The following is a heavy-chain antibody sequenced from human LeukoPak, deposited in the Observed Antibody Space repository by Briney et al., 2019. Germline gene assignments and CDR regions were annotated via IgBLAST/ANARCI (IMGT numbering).Heavy chain of an antibody. CDR1: GFTLSIYW. V-gene: IGHV3-74*01. CDR3: VREGFFDY. Sequence: SGGSLRLSCVGSGFTLSIYWMYWIRQSPGKGLLWVARINPDGSIADYTDSVKGRFTISRDNVKNTLYLQMNSLGAEDTAVYYCVREGFFDYWGQGALVTVSS. CDR2: INPDGSIA. J-gene: IGHJ4*02.